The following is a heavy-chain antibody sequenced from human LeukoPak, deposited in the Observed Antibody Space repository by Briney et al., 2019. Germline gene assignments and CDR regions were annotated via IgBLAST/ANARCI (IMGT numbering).Heavy chain of an antibody. J-gene: IGHJ4*02. V-gene: IGHV3-9*01. CDR3: AKAIVLNYYFDY. Sequence: PGGSLRLSCAASGFTFDGYAMHWVRQAPGKGLEWVSGISWNSGSIGYADSVKGRFTISRDNAKNSLYLQMNSLRAEDTALYYCAKAIVLNYYFDYWGQGTLVTVSS. CDR1: GFTFDGYA. D-gene: IGHD2-15*01. CDR2: ISWNSGSI.